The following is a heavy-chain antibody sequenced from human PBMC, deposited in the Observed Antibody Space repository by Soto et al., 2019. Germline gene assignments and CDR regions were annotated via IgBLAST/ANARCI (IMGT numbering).Heavy chain of an antibody. Sequence: ETLSLTCTVSGGSSSSSSYYWGWIRQPLGKGLEWIGSIYYSGSTYYTPSRKSRVTISVDTSKNQFSLKLSSVTAADTAVYYCATGITMVRGVIILYFDYWGQGTLVT. V-gene: IGHV4-39*01. CDR2: IYYSGST. CDR3: ATGITMVRGVIILYFDY. J-gene: IGHJ4*02. D-gene: IGHD3-10*01. CDR1: GGSSSSSSYY.